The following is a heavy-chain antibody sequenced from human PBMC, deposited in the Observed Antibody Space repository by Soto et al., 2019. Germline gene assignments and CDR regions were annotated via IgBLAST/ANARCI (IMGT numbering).Heavy chain of an antibody. D-gene: IGHD3-22*01. CDR1: GFTFSSYS. J-gene: IGHJ4*02. CDR3: ATATYYYDSSGYYNPY. Sequence: PGGALRLSCAASGFTFSSYSMNWGRQAPGKGLEWVSSISSSSSYIYYADSVKGRFTISRDNAKNSLYLQMNSLRAEDTAVYYCATATYYYDSSGYYNPYWGQGTLVTVSS. CDR2: ISSSSSYI. V-gene: IGHV3-21*01.